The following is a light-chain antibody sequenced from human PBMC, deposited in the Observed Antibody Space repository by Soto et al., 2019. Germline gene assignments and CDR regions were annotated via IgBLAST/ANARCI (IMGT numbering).Light chain of an antibody. CDR3: CSYAGSSSAYV. CDR1: SSDVGSYNV. V-gene: IGLV2-23*02. J-gene: IGLJ1*01. Sequence: QSVLTQPASVSGSPGQSITISCTGTSSDVGSYNVVSWYQQHPGKAPNLLIYEVSKRPSGVSDRFSGSKSGNTASLTISGLQAEDEADYHCCSYAGSSSAYVFGTGTKVTV. CDR2: EVS.